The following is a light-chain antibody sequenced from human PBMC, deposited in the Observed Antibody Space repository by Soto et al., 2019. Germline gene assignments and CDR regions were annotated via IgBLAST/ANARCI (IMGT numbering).Light chain of an antibody. CDR1: QTVKSSY. CDR2: DAS. V-gene: IGKV3-20*01. CDR3: QQYASSPQT. Sequence: EIVLTQSPDVLSLSVGERATRSCRASQTVKSSYLAWYQQKPGQAPRLLIYDASTRAAGIPDRFSASGSGTDFTLIISRLDPEDFAVYSCQQYASSPQTFGQGTKVDI. J-gene: IGKJ1*01.